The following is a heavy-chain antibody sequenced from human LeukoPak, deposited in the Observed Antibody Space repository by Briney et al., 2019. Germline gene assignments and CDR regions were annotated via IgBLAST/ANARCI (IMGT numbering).Heavy chain of an antibody. CDR3: ARVKYSSGWSQSDY. V-gene: IGHV1-18*01. CDR1: GYTFTSYG. CDR2: ISAYNGNT. Sequence: GASVKVSCKASGYTFTSYGISWVRQAPGQGLEWMGWISAYNGNTNYAQKLQGRVTMTTDTSTSTAYMELRSLRSDDTAVYYCARVKYSSGWSQSDYWGQGTLVTVSS. J-gene: IGHJ4*02. D-gene: IGHD6-19*01.